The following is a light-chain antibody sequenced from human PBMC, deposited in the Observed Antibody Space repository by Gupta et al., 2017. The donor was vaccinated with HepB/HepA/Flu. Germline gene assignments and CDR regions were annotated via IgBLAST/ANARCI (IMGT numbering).Light chain of an antibody. J-gene: IGKJ1*01. V-gene: IGKV2-28*01. CDR2: LGS. CDR3: MQALQTPRT. CDR1: QSLLHSNGYNY. Sequence: DIVMTQSPLSLPVTPGEPASISCRSSQSLLHSNGYNYLDWYLQKPGQSPQVLIYLGSNRASGVPDRISGSGSGTDFTLKIRRVEAEDVGIYYCMQALQTPRTFGQGTKVEIK.